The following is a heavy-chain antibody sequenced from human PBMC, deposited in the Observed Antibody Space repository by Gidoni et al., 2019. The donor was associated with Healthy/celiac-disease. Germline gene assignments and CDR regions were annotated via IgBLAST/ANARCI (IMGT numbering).Heavy chain of an antibody. Sequence: EVQLVVSGGGLVQPGGSLRLSCPASGFTFSTYSMNWVRQAPGKGLAWVSYISSRSSTINYEDSVKGRLTISRDNAKNSLYLQMNSLRAEETAVYYCARDAIPYCSSTSCYSPYYFDYRGQGTLVTVSS. D-gene: IGHD2-2*01. CDR2: ISSRSSTI. J-gene: IGHJ4*02. CDR3: ARDAIPYCSSTSCYSPYYFDY. V-gene: IGHV3-48*01. CDR1: GFTFSTYS.